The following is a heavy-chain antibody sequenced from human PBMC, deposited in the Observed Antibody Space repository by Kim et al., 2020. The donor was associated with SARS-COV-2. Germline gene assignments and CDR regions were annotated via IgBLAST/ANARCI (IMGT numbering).Heavy chain of an antibody. D-gene: IGHD2-21*01. CDR1: GGSISSKDYY. CDR2: ISYSGNT. CDR3: ARSPAYHGFDP. J-gene: IGHJ5*02. V-gene: IGHV4-31*03. Sequence: SETLSLTCTVSGGSISSKDYYWSWIRQHPGKGPEWIGFISYSGNTNYNPSLMSRVTISVDTSKNQFSLKLSSVTAADTAVYFCARSPAYHGFDPWGQGILVSVSS.